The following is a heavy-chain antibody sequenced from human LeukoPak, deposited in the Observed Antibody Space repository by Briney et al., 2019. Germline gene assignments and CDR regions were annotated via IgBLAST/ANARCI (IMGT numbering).Heavy chain of an antibody. CDR1: GFTFSSYA. CDR2: ISGSGSGT. V-gene: IGHV3-23*01. Sequence: GGSLRLSCAASGFTFSSYAMSWVRQAPGKGLEWVSTISGSGSGTYYADSMKGRFTISRDNSKNTLYLQMNSLRAEDTAVYYCAKQSSSWLFDYWGQGTLVTVSS. J-gene: IGHJ4*02. D-gene: IGHD6-13*01. CDR3: AKQSSSWLFDY.